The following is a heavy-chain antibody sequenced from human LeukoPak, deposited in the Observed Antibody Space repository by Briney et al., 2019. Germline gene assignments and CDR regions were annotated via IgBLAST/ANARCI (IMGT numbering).Heavy chain of an antibody. D-gene: IGHD1-14*01. CDR1: GGSISSGGYY. CDR3: ARDRRRYTSSSACYMDV. CDR2: IYHSGST. Sequence: SQTLSLTCTVSGGSISSGGYYWSWIRQPPGKGLEWIGYIYHSGSTYYNPSLKSRVTISVDRSKNQFSLKLSSVTAADTAVYYCARDRRRYTSSSACYMDVWGKGTTVTVSS. J-gene: IGHJ6*03. V-gene: IGHV4-30-2*01.